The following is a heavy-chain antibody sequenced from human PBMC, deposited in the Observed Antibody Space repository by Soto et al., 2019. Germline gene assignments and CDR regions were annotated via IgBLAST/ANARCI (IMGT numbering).Heavy chain of an antibody. CDR3: ARVVFWSGYCLPY. Sequence: ASVKISCKASGYTFTIYDINWVRQATGQGLEWMGWVNPNSGNTGYAQKFQGRVTMTRNTSISTAYMELSSLRSEDTAVYYCARVVFWSGYCLPYWGQGTLVTVSS. J-gene: IGHJ4*02. CDR2: VNPNSGNT. D-gene: IGHD3-3*01. CDR1: GYTFTIYD. V-gene: IGHV1-8*02.